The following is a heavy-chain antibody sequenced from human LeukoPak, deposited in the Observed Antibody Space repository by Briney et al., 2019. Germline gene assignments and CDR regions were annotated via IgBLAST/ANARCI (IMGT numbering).Heavy chain of an antibody. CDR1: GFTFSSYA. V-gene: IGHV3-23*01. Sequence: GGSLRLSCAASGFTFSSYAMSWVRQAPGKGLEWVSAISGSGGSTYYADSVKGRFTISRDNSKNTLYLQMNNLRAEDTAVYYCARDLGSFYNVKAFDIWGQGTLVTVSS. D-gene: IGHD3-10*01. J-gene: IGHJ3*02. CDR2: ISGSGGST. CDR3: ARDLGSFYNVKAFDI.